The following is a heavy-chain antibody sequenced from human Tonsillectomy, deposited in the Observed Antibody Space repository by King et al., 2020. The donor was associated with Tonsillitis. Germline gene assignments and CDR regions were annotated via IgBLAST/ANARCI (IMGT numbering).Heavy chain of an antibody. J-gene: IGHJ4*02. CDR2: INSDGNTI. CDR3: VRQKTRDEGFDS. D-gene: IGHD5-24*01. V-gene: IGHV3-74*01. CDR1: GFTFSTSW. Sequence: VQLVESGGGLGQPGGSRRLSCAAPGFTFSTSWTHGVRQVPGKGRVWVSRINSDGNTIIKADSVKGRFTISRENPKNALYLQMKSLGAGDTAVYYCVRQKTRDEGFDSGGQGTRGTVSS.